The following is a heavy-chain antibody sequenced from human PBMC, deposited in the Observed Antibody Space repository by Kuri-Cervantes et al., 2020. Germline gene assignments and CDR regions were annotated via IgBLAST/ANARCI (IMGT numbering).Heavy chain of an antibody. D-gene: IGHD1-26*01. J-gene: IGHJ3*02. CDR3: ARDRFGGSYYGGGAFDI. CDR1: GFTVSSNY. CDR2: IYSGGST. Sequence: GGSLRLSCAASGFTVSSNYMSWVRQAPGKGLEWVSVIYSGGSTYYADSVKGRFTISRDNAKNSLYLQMNSLRDEDTAVYYCARDRFGGSYYGGGAFDIWGQGTMVTVSS. V-gene: IGHV3-66*01.